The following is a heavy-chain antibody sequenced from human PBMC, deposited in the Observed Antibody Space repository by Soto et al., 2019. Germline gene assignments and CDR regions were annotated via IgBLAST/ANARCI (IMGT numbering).Heavy chain of an antibody. Sequence: GASVKVSCKASGYTFTSYDINWVRQATGQELEWMGWMNPNSGNTGYAQKFQGRVTMTRNTSISTAYMELSSLRSEDTAVYYCARNLRYFDWLLSDPLYYYYYMDVWGKGTTVTVSS. D-gene: IGHD3-9*01. V-gene: IGHV1-8*01. CDR3: ARNLRYFDWLLSDPLYYYYYMDV. CDR2: MNPNSGNT. CDR1: GYTFTSYD. J-gene: IGHJ6*03.